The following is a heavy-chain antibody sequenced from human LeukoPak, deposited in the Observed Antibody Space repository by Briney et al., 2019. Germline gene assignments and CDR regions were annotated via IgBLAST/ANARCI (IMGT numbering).Heavy chain of an antibody. CDR2: IGGKASGGTS. V-gene: IGHV3-49*04. Sequence: PGGSLRLSCAASGFTFSSYSMNWVRQAPGKGLEWVGFIGGKASGGTSEYAASVKGRFSISRDDSKSIAYLQMNSLKTEDTAVYYCTADQFFWGQGTLVTVSP. CDR1: GFTFSSYS. CDR3: TADQFF. D-gene: IGHD3-3*01. J-gene: IGHJ4*02.